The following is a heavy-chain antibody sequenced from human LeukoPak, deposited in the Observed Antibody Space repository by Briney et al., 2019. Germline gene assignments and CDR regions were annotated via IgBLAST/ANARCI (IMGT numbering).Heavy chain of an antibody. CDR2: ISSSSSYI. V-gene: IGHV3-21*01. Sequence: PGGSLRLSCAASGFTFSSYSMNWVRQAPGKGLEWVSSISSSSSYIYYADSVKGRFTISRDNAKNSLYLQMNSLRAEDTAVYYCARGNNWQLVEGYYFDYWGQGTLVTVSS. J-gene: IGHJ4*02. CDR1: GFTFSSYS. D-gene: IGHD6-13*01. CDR3: ARGNNWQLVEGYYFDY.